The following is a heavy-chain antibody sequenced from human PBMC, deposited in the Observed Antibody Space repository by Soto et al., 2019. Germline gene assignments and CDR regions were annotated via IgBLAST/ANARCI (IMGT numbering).Heavy chain of an antibody. J-gene: IGHJ6*02. CDR1: GYTFTSYG. D-gene: IGHD3-22*01. CDR2: ISAYNGNT. CDR3: ARNGRLLHQSYYYYGMDV. Sequence: QVQLVQSGAEVKKPGASVKVSCKASGYTFTSYGISWVRQAPGQGLEWMGWISAYNGNTNYAQKLQGRVTMTTDTSTSTADMELRSLRSDDTAVYYCARNGRLLHQSYYYYGMDVWGPGTTVTVSS. V-gene: IGHV1-18*04.